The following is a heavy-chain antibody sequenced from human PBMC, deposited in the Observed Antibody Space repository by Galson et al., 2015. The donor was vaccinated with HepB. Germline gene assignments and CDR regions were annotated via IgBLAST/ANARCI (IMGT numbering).Heavy chain of an antibody. CDR1: GLTFSDYY. J-gene: IGHJ4*02. CDR3: ARECSGYEENFDN. D-gene: IGHD3-22*01. CDR2: IDSSSSYT. V-gene: IGHV3-11*05. Sequence: SLRLSCEASGLTFSDYYLSWIRQVPGKGLEWISYIDSSSSYTNYADSVRGRFTISRDNANNSLYLQMNSLRAEDTAVYYCARECSGYEENFDNWGQGTLVTVSS.